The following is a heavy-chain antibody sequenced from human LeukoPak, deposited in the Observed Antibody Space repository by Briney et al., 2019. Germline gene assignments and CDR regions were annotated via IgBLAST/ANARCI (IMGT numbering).Heavy chain of an antibody. Sequence: PSETLSLTCTVSGGSISSYYWSWIRQPPGKGLEWIGYIYYSGSTNYNPSLKSRVTISVDTSKNQFSLKLSSVTAADTAVYYCAREKWSGGSYGGYFDYWGQGTLVTVSS. V-gene: IGHV4-59*01. CDR2: IYYSGST. CDR3: AREKWSGGSYGGYFDY. CDR1: GGSISSYY. D-gene: IGHD1-26*01. J-gene: IGHJ4*02.